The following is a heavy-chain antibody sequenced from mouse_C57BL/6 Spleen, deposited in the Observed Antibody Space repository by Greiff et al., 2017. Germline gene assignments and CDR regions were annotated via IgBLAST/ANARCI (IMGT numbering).Heavy chain of an antibody. Sequence: QVQLQQSGPELVKPGASVKISCKASGYAFSSSWMNWVKRRPGKGLEWIGRIYPGDGDTNYNGKFKGKATLTADKSSSTAYMQLSSLTSEDSAVYFCAREGVYAMDYWGQGTSVTVSS. J-gene: IGHJ4*01. CDR3: AREGVYAMDY. V-gene: IGHV1-82*01. CDR1: GYAFSSSW. CDR2: IYPGDGDT.